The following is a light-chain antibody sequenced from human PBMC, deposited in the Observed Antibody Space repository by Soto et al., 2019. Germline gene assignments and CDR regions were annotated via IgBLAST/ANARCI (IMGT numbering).Light chain of an antibody. CDR3: QQSSSIPPGIT. V-gene: IGKV1-39*01. J-gene: IGKJ3*01. CDR1: QNISSY. Sequence: DIQMTQSPSSLSASVGDRVTITCRASQNISSYLNWYQQKPGKAPKLLIYAASSLQSGVPSRFSGSGSGTDFTLTISSLQPEDFATYYCQQSSSIPPGITFGPGTKVDIK. CDR2: AAS.